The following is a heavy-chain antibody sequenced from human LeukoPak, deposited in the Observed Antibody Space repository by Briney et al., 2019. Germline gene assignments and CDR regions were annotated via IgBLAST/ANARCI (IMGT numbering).Heavy chain of an antibody. D-gene: IGHD6-19*01. CDR3: AKASRAASVAGHFDY. J-gene: IGHJ4*02. V-gene: IGHV3-30*18. CDR1: GFTFSSYG. CDR2: ISYDGSNK. Sequence: GRSLRLSCAASGFTFSSYGMHWVRQAPGKGLEWVAVISYDGSNKYYADSVKGRFTISRDNSKNTLYLQMNSLRAEDTAVYYCAKASRAASVAGHFDYGGRGPLVTVSS.